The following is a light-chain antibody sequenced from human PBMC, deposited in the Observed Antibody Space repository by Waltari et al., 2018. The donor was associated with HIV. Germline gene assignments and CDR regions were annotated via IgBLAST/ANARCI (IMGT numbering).Light chain of an antibody. Sequence: QSALTQPASVSGSPGQSITISRTGTSSDVGGYNYISWYQQHPGKAPKLMIYEVINRPSGVSNRFSGSKSGNTASLTISGLQAEDEADYYCSSYTSSNTLVVFGGGTKLTVL. CDR3: SSYTSSNTLVV. J-gene: IGLJ2*01. V-gene: IGLV2-14*01. CDR2: EVI. CDR1: SSDVGGYNY.